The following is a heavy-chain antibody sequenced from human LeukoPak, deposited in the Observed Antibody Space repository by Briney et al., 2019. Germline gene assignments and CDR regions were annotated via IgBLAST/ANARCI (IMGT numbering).Heavy chain of an antibody. J-gene: IGHJ1*01. CDR3: ARERFGAYPEH. V-gene: IGHV3-53*01. CDR1: GFTVNNNR. Sequence: GGSLRLSCAASGFTVNNNRVGWVRQAPGKGLEWVSITYSGGTTYYADSVRGRFTISRDDSKNTLYLQMNSLTAEDTAVYYCARERFGAYPEHWGQGTLVTVSS. D-gene: IGHD3-16*01. CDR2: TYSGGTT.